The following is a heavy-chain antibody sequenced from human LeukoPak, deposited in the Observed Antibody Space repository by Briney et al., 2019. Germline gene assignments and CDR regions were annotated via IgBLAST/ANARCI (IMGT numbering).Heavy chain of an antibody. CDR1: GFTFSSYA. CDR3: AKDKDIVVVPAVVDV. Sequence: AGGSLRLSCAASGFTFSSYAMSWVRQAPGKGLEWVSAISGSGGSTYYADSVKGRFTISRDNSKNTLYLQMNSLRAEDTAVYYCAKDKDIVVVPAVVDVWGQGTTVTVSS. CDR2: ISGSGGST. V-gene: IGHV3-23*01. D-gene: IGHD2-2*01. J-gene: IGHJ6*02.